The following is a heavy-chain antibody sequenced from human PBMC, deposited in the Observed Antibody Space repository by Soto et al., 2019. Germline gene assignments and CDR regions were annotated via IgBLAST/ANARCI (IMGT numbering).Heavy chain of an antibody. V-gene: IGHV1-46*01. CDR2: INPSGGST. CDR3: ARVTYYYDSSGYYYVAY. CDR1: GYTFTGYY. J-gene: IGHJ4*02. Sequence: ASVKVSCKASGYTFTGYYMHWVRQAPGQGLEWMGIINPSGGSTSYAQEFQGRVTMTRDTSTSTVYMELSSLRSEDTAVYYCARVTYYYDSSGYYYVAYWGQGTLVTVSS. D-gene: IGHD3-22*01.